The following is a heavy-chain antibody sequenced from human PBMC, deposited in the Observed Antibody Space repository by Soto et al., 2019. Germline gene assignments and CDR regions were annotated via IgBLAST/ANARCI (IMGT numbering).Heavy chain of an antibody. CDR1: GFTFSSYG. CDR2: ISYDGSNK. CDR3: AKPMVAGDYYYMDV. D-gene: IGHD6-19*01. J-gene: IGHJ6*03. V-gene: IGHV3-30*18. Sequence: QVQLVESGGGVVQPGRSLRLSCAASGFTFSSYGMHWVRQAPGKGLEWVAVISYDGSNKYYADSVKGRFTISRDNSKNTLYLQVNSLRAEDTAVYYCAKPMVAGDYYYMDVWGKGTTVTVSS.